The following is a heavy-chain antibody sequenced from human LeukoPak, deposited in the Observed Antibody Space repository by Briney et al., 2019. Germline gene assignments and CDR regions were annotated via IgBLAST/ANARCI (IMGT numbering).Heavy chain of an antibody. Sequence: PSETLSLTCAVYGGSFSGYYWSWSRQPPGKGLEWIGEINHSGSTNYNPSLKSRVTISVDTSKNQFSLKLSSVTAADTAVYYCARGRIAAAGTGHYYSYGMDVWGQGTTVTVSS. D-gene: IGHD6-13*01. CDR3: ARGRIAAAGTGHYYSYGMDV. J-gene: IGHJ6*02. CDR1: GGSFSGYY. V-gene: IGHV4-34*01. CDR2: INHSGST.